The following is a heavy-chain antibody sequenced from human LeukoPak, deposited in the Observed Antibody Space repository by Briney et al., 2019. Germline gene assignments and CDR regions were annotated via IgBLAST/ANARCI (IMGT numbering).Heavy chain of an antibody. Sequence: SETLSLTCTVSGGSISSSSYYWGWIRQPPGKGLEWIGYIYYSGSTNYNPSLKSRVTISVDTSKNQFSLKLSSVTAADTAVYYCARFRLGGLDYWGQGTLVTVSS. D-gene: IGHD3-16*01. CDR2: IYYSGST. J-gene: IGHJ4*02. CDR1: GGSISSSSYY. CDR3: ARFRLGGLDY. V-gene: IGHV4-61*05.